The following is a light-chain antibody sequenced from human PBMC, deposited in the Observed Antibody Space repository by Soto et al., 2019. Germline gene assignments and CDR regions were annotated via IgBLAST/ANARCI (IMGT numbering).Light chain of an antibody. Sequence: DIQMTQSPSSLSASVGDRGTMTCRARPCIINYLAWYQQKPGKAPKLLIYDASTRPSGIPSRFSGSGSGTEFTLTISSLQPEDVAVYYCQKYSSAPLTFGQGTRLEIK. CDR1: PCIINY. CDR2: DAS. V-gene: IGKV1-27*01. J-gene: IGKJ5*01. CDR3: QKYSSAPLT.